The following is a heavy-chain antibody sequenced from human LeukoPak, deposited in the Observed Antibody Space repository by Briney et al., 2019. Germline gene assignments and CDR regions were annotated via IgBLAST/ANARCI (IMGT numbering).Heavy chain of an antibody. CDR3: ARGTMMPFDY. CDR2: IYHSGST. J-gene: IGHJ4*02. Sequence: PSETLSLTCAVSGYSISSGYYWGWIRQPPGKGLEWIGSIYHSGSTYYNPSLKSRVTIPVDTSKNQFSLKLSSVTAADTAVYYCARGTMMPFDYWGQGTLVTVSS. V-gene: IGHV4-38-2*01. D-gene: IGHD3-22*01. CDR1: GYSISSGYY.